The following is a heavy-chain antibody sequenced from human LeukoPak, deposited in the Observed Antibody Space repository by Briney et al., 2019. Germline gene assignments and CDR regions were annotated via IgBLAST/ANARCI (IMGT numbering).Heavy chain of an antibody. V-gene: IGHV3-48*02. CDR2: ITSSSTTI. J-gene: IGHJ4*02. CDR3: AREPLDF. Sequence: PGGSLRLTCTASAFTFSSYNMNWVRQAPGKGLEWVSYITSSSTTIYYADSVKGRFTISRDNAKNSLYLQMNSLRDEDTAVYYCAREPLDFWGQGTLVTVSS. CDR1: AFTFSSYN.